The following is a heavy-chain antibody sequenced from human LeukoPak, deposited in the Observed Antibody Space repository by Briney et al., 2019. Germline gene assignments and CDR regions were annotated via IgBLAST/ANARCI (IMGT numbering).Heavy chain of an antibody. V-gene: IGHV3-30*04. CDR2: ISYDGTKK. CDR3: TRDRGYFEAFNYYYGMDV. Sequence: GGSLRLSCAASGFTFNGYAMHWVRQAPGKGLEWAVVISYDGTKKYYADSVKGRFTISRDNSKNMLYLQMNGLRAEDTAVYYCTRDRGYFEAFNYYYGMDVWGQGTTVTVSS. J-gene: IGHJ6*02. D-gene: IGHD3-9*01. CDR1: GFTFNGYA.